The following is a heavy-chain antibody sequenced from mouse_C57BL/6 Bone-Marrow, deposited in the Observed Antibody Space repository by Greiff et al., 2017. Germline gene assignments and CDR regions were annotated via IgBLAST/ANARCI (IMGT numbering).Heavy chain of an antibody. CDR3: ARGAYYGGYMDV. CDR2: IHPNSGST. V-gene: IGHV1-64*01. D-gene: IGHD1-1*01. CDR1: GYTFTSYW. Sequence: QVQLQQPGAELVKPGASVKLSCKASGYTFTSYWMHWVKQRPGHGLEWIGMIHPNSGSTNYNEKFKSKATLTVDKSSSTAYMQLSSLTSEDSAVYYCARGAYYGGYMDVWGKGTTVTVSA. J-gene: IGHJ1*03.